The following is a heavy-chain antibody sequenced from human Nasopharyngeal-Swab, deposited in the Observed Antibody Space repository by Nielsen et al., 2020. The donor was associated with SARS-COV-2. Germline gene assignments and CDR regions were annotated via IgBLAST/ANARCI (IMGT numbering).Heavy chain of an antibody. V-gene: IGHV1-2*02. J-gene: IGHJ3*01. CDR2: IGANSGDT. Sequence: ASVTVSCKASGYTFTGNHIHWVRQAPGQGLEWMGWIGANSGDTNYAQKFQGRVTMTRDTSISTAYMELSSLNSDDTAVYYCARGDTGFDFWGQGTMVTVSS. CDR1: GYTFTGNH. D-gene: IGHD1-26*01. CDR3: ARGDTGFDF.